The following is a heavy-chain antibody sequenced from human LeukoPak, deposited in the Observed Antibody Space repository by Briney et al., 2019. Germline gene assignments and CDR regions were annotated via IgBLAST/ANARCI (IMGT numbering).Heavy chain of an antibody. J-gene: IGHJ1*01. D-gene: IGHD3-22*01. CDR3: ARDQRDYYDSSGNGYFQH. Sequence: GGSLRLSCAASGFTFSDYYMSWIRQAPGKGLEWVSYISSSSSYTNYADSVKGGFTISRGNAKNSLYLQMNSLRAEDTAVYYCARDQRDYYDSSGNGYFQHWGQGTLVTVSS. CDR2: ISSSSSYT. CDR1: GFTFSDYY. V-gene: IGHV3-11*06.